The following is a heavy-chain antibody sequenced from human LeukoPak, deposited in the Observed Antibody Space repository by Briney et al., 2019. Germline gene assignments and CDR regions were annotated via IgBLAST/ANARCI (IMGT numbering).Heavy chain of an antibody. V-gene: IGHV3-7*01. J-gene: IGHJ4*02. CDR2: IKQDGSEK. Sequence: PGGSLRLSCAASGFTFSSYWMSWVRQAPGKGLEWVANIKQDGSEKYYVDSVKGRFTISRDNAKNSLYLQMNSLRAEDTAVYYCARADTMVRGASYYFDYWGQGTLVTVSS. D-gene: IGHD3-10*01. CDR3: ARADTMVRGASYYFDY. CDR1: GFTFSSYW.